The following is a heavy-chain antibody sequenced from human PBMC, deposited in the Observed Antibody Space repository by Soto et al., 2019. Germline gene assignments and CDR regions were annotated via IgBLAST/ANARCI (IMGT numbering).Heavy chain of an antibody. D-gene: IGHD5-18*01. CDR3: ASARGIQLTFGNYFDS. J-gene: IGHJ4*02. CDR2: IIPVFGTA. V-gene: IGHV1-69*01. Sequence: QVKLVQSGGEVRKPGSSVKVSCKASGGTFNSYAISWVRQAPGQGLEWMGGIIPVFGTAKYAERLQGRVTITADESTSTFYMELSGLRSEDTALYYCASARGIQLTFGNYFDSWGQGTLVTVSS. CDR1: GGTFNSYA.